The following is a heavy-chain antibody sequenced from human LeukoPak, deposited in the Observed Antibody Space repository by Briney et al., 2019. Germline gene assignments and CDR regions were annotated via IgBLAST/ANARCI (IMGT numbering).Heavy chain of an antibody. CDR1: GFTFRTYA. D-gene: IGHD5-12*01. J-gene: IGHJ4*02. V-gene: IGHV3-30*04. CDR2: ISDDGSNK. Sequence: GGSLRLSCAASGFTFRTYAMNWVRQAPGKGLEWVAVISDDGSNKYYAESVKGQFTISRDNSKNTLYLQMNSLRAEDSAVYYCARDLLSIVATGIGFDSWGQGTLVTASS. CDR3: ARDLLSIVATGIGFDS.